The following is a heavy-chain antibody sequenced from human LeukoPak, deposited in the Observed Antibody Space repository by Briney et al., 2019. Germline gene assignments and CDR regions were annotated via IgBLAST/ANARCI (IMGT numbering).Heavy chain of an antibody. Sequence: PGGSLRLSCAASGFTFSSYGMHWVRQAPGKGLEGVAVIWYDGSNKYYADSVKGRFTISRDNSKNTLYLQMNSLRAEDTAVYYCARPGMGSSGWYDYYYYYGMDVWGQGTTVTVSS. CDR3: ARPGMGSSGWYDYYYYYGMDV. D-gene: IGHD6-19*01. V-gene: IGHV3-33*01. CDR1: GFTFSSYG. J-gene: IGHJ6*02. CDR2: IWYDGSNK.